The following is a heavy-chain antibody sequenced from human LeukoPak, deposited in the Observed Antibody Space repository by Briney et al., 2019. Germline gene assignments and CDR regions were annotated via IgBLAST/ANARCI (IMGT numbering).Heavy chain of an antibody. D-gene: IGHD3-16*01. J-gene: IGHJ4*02. CDR1: GGSISSGGYY. CDR3: ARDSGGGYAVFGY. CDR2: IYYSGST. Sequence: SETLSLTCTVSGGSISSGGYYWSWIRQHPGKGLEWIGYIYYSGSTYYNPSLKSRVTISVDTSKNQFSLKVTSVTAADTAVYYCARDSGGGYAVFGYWGQGTLVTVSS. V-gene: IGHV4-31*03.